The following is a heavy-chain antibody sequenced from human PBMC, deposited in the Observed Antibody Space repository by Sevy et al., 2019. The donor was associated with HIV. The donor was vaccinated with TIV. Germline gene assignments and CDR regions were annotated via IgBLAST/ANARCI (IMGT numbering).Heavy chain of an antibody. J-gene: IGHJ5*02. V-gene: IGHV4-31*03. CDR1: GGSISSGGYY. CDR2: IYSSGST. D-gene: IGHD6-6*01. Sequence: SETLSLTCTVSGGSISSGGYYWSWIRQHPGKGLEWIGYIYSSGSTYYNPSLKSRVTISVDTSKNQFSLKLSSVTAADTVVYYCARDYLSSSSGDWCDPWGQGTLVTVSS. CDR3: ARDYLSSSSGDWCDP.